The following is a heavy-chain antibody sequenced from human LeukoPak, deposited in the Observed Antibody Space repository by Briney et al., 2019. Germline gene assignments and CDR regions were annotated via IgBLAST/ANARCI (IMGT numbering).Heavy chain of an antibody. D-gene: IGHD3-22*01. J-gene: IGHJ4*02. V-gene: IGHV3-66*01. CDR2: IYTGGST. Sequence: GGSLRLSCAASGFTVSSSYMSWVRQAPGKGLEWDSIIYTGGSTYYADSVKGRFTISRDTSKNTLYLQMNSLRAEDTAMYYCAKDGIYDEGFDSWGQGTLVTVSS. CDR1: GFTVSSSY. CDR3: AKDGIYDEGFDS.